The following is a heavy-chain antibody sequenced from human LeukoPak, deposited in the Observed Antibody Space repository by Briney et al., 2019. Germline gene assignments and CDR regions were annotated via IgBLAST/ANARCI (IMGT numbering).Heavy chain of an antibody. V-gene: IGHV1-69*05. CDR1: GGTYSSYA. J-gene: IGHJ4*02. D-gene: IGHD3-16*02. CDR2: IIPIFGTA. CDR3: ARDGLNDYVWGSYRYHDY. Sequence: ASVKVSCKASGGTYSSYAISWVRQAPGQGLEWMGGIIPIFGTANYAQKFQGRVTMTSDTSISTAYMEVSRLRSADTAVYYCARDGLNDYVWGSYRYHDYWGQGTLVTVSS.